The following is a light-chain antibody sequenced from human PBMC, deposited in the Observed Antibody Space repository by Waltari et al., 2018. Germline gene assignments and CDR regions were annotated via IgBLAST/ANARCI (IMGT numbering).Light chain of an antibody. CDR3: QQFNASPRT. CDR1: QGVSVY. V-gene: IGKV1-9*01. Sequence: IQLTQSPSSLSASVGDRVTITCRASQGVSVYLAWYQQKPGKAPKLLIYAASTLQSGVSSRFSGSGSGTDFTLTINSLQPEDIATYYCQQFNASPRTFGQGTNVEIK. CDR2: AAS. J-gene: IGKJ1*01.